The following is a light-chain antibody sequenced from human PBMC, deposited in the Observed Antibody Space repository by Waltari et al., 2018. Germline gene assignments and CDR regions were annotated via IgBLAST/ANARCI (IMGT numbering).Light chain of an antibody. J-gene: IGLJ2*01. CDR1: SSNIGSKY. CDR3: AAWDDSLSGL. CDR2: RNN. V-gene: IGLV1-47*01. Sequence: QSVLTPPPSASGTPGQRVTLSFSGSSSNIGSKYVYWYQQLPGTAPKLLIYRNNQRPSGVPDRFSGSKSGTSASLAISGLRSEDEADYYCAAWDDSLSGLFGGGTKLTVL.